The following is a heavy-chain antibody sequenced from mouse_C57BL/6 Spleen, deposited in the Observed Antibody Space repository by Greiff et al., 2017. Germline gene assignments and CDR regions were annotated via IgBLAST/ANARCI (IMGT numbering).Heavy chain of an antibody. Sequence: EVQLQQSGPELVKPGASVKISCKASGYTFTDYYMNWVKQSHGKSLEWIGDINPNNGGTSYNQKFKGKATLTVDKSSSTAYMELRSLTSEDSAVYYCARRIYYGYWYFDVWGTGTTVTVSS. J-gene: IGHJ1*03. CDR3: ARRIYYGYWYFDV. CDR2: INPNNGGT. CDR1: GYTFTDYY. D-gene: IGHD2-1*01. V-gene: IGHV1-26*01.